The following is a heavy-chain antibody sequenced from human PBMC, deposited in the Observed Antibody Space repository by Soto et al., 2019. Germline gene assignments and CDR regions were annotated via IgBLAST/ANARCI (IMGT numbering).Heavy chain of an antibody. CDR3: TRDASRDSSARGWFDP. CDR2: ISSNSAYI. D-gene: IGHD6-13*01. V-gene: IGHV3-21*01. Sequence: GGSLRLSCAASGFTFRSFTMNWVRQAPGKGLEWVSTISSNSAYIYYTDALRGRFTLSRDNAKNSLHLQMNSLRAEDTAVYYCTRDASRDSSARGWFDPWGPGTLVTVSS. J-gene: IGHJ5*02. CDR1: GFTFRSFT.